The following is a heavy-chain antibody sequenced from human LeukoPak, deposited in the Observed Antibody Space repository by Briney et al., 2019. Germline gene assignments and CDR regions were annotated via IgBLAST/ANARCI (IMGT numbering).Heavy chain of an antibody. CDR1: GGSISSYY. Sequence: SETLSLTCTVSGGSISSYYWSWIRQPPGKGLDWIGYVYYSGSSNYNPSLKSRVAISVDTSKNQFSLKLSSVTAADTAVYYCARHYDSSGYWYYFDYWGQGALVTVSS. V-gene: IGHV4-59*08. D-gene: IGHD3-22*01. CDR3: ARHYDSSGYWYYFDY. J-gene: IGHJ4*02. CDR2: VYYSGSS.